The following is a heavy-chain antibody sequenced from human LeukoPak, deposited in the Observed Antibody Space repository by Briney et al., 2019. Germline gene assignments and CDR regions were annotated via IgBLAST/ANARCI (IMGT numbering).Heavy chain of an antibody. CDR1: GGSISSYY. CDR3: ARQDGYRVPRGY. J-gene: IGHJ4*02. D-gene: IGHD5/OR15-5a*01. CDR2: IYYSGST. Sequence: SETLSFTCTVSGGSISSYYWSWIRQPPGKGLEWIGYIYYSGSTNYNPSLKSRVTISVDTSKNQFSLKLTSVTAADTAVYYCARQDGYRVPRGYWGQGTLVTVSS. V-gene: IGHV4-59*08.